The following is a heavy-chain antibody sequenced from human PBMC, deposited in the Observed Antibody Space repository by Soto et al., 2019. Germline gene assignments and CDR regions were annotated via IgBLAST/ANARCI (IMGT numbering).Heavy chain of an antibody. V-gene: IGHV3-15*07. D-gene: IGHD1-26*01. J-gene: IGHJ4*01. CDR3: TTDSRTTLPEIRFDY. CDR1: GFPFNNAW. CDR2: VRSKADGGSG. Sequence: GGSLRLSCAASGFPFNNAWINWVRQVPGKGLEWVGRVRSKADGGSGDYAAPVKGRFVVSRDDSKDIVYLQMNSLKIEDTGVYYCTTDSRTTLPEIRFDYWGHGTQVTVSS.